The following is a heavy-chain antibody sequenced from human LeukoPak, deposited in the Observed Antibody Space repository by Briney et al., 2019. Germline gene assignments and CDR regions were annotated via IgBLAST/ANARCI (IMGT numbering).Heavy chain of an antibody. Sequence: GGSLRLSCAASGFTFNSYWMSWVRQAPEKGPGWLANIRQDGSDKQYVDSVKGRFTISRDNAKNTLFLQMSSLRAEDTAVYYCAKGYCASTTCYARFENWGQGTLVTVSS. CDR2: IRQDGSDK. CDR3: AKGYCASTTCYARFEN. CDR1: GFTFNSYW. D-gene: IGHD2-2*01. J-gene: IGHJ4*02. V-gene: IGHV3-7*03.